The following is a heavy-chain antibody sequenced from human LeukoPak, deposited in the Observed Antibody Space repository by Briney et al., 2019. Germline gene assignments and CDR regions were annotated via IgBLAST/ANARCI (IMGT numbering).Heavy chain of an antibody. Sequence: GGSLRLSCAASGFTVSNSYMTWVRQAPGKGLEWVSFIYPDGTTSYADSVKGRFTISRDTSKNTLLLQMNSLRADDTAVYYCAREQAYWFGPWGQGSLVTVSS. CDR2: IYPDGTT. V-gene: IGHV3-53*01. CDR3: AREQAYWFGP. J-gene: IGHJ5*02. CDR1: GFTVSNSY.